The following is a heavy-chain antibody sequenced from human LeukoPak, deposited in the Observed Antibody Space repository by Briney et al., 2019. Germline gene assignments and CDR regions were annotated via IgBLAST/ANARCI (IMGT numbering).Heavy chain of an antibody. V-gene: IGHV3-30-3*01. CDR3: ARAASQWELLDAFDV. CDR2: ISYDGSNK. Sequence: GGSLRLSCAASGFTFSSYAMHWVRQAPGKGLEWVAVISYDGSNKYYADSVRGRFTVSRDSSKNTLYLQMNSLRAEDTAVYYCARAASQWELLDAFDVWGQGTMVTVSS. D-gene: IGHD1-26*01. J-gene: IGHJ3*01. CDR1: GFTFSSYA.